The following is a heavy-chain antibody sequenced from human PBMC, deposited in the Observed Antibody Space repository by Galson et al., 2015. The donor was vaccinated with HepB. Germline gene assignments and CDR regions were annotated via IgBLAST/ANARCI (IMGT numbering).Heavy chain of an antibody. D-gene: IGHD3-22*01. Sequence: SVKVSCKASGGTFSSYAISWVRQAPGQGLEWMGGIIPIFGIANYAQKFQGRVTITADKSTSTAYMELSSLRSEDTAVYYCARDRRYYDSSGPPYAFDIWGQGTMVTVSS. J-gene: IGHJ3*02. CDR1: GGTFSSYA. CDR3: ARDRRYYDSSGPPYAFDI. CDR2: IIPIFGIA. V-gene: IGHV1-69*10.